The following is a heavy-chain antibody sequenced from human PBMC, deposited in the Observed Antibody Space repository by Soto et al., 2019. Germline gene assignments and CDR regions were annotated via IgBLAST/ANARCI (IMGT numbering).Heavy chain of an antibody. Sequence: QVQLVESGGGVVQPGRSLRLSCVASGFSFRTYAMQWVRQAPGKGLEWVAVVSYDGGTRFYADSVRGRFTISRDNSKSTLYLDIHSLTIEDTAVYYCAREEYKYDLGDLDFWGRGALVAVSS. D-gene: IGHD3-16*01. CDR2: VSYDGGTR. V-gene: IGHV3-30-3*01. J-gene: IGHJ4*02. CDR3: AREEYKYDLGDLDF. CDR1: GFSFRTYA.